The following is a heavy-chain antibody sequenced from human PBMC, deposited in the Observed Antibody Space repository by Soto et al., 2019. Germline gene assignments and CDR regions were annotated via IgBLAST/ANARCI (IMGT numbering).Heavy chain of an antibody. CDR3: AKDRVEYLVGATAYYFDY. CDR1: GFTFSSYG. CDR2: ISYDGSNK. V-gene: IGHV3-30*18. Sequence: GGSLRLSCAASGFTFSSYGMHWVRQAPGKGLEWVAVISYDGSNKYYADSVKGRFTISRDNSKNTLYLQMNSLRAEDTAVYYCAKDRVEYLVGATAYYFDYWGQGTLVTVSS. J-gene: IGHJ4*02. D-gene: IGHD1-26*01.